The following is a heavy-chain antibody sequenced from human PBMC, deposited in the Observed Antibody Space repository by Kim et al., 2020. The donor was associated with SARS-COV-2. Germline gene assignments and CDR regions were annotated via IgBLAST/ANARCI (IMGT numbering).Heavy chain of an antibody. CDR2: ISYDGSNK. V-gene: IGHV3-30*18. D-gene: IGHD4-17*01. CDR1: GFDFSRYG. Sequence: GGSLRLSCVGSGFDFSRYGMHWVRQAPGKGLEWLAVISYDGSNKYHADSVKGRFTISRDNSKNTLYLQMNSLRTGDMAVYYCAKDDCCAYGDCVNHSLDVWGQGTTVTVS. CDR3: AKDDCCAYGDCVNHSLDV. J-gene: IGHJ6*02.